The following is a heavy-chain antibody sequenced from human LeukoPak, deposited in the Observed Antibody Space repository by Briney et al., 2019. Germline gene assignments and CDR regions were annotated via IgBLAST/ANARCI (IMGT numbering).Heavy chain of an antibody. J-gene: IGHJ5*02. CDR3: ARGGDSSGWNAWFDP. V-gene: IGHV4-59*01. D-gene: IGHD6-25*01. Sequence: PSETLSLTCTVSGDSISNYYWNWFRQPPGKGLEWIGYIYHSGSTNYNPSLKSRVTISIDTSNHQFSMKLSSVTAADTAMYYCARGGDSSGWNAWFDPWGHGTLVTVSS. CDR2: IYHSGST. CDR1: GDSISNYY.